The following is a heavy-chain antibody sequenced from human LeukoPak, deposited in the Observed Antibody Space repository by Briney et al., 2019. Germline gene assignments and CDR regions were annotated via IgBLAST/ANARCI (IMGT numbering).Heavy chain of an antibody. CDR1: GYSISSGYY. D-gene: IGHD3-22*01. CDR2: IYHSGST. CDR3: ARATYYYDSSGPTFDY. Sequence: SETLSLTCTVSGYSISSGYYWGWIRQPPGKGLEWIGSIYHSGSTYYNPSLKSRVTISVDTSKNEFSLKLSSVTAADTAVYSCARATYYYDSSGPTFDYWGQGTLVTVSS. V-gene: IGHV4-38-2*02. J-gene: IGHJ4*02.